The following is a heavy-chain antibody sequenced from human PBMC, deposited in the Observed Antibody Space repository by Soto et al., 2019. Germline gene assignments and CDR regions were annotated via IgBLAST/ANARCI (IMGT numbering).Heavy chain of an antibody. Sequence: DSVKVSCKASGYTFTGHYMHWVLQAPGQGLEWMGWVNPNGGGTILAQKFQGRVTLTRDTSISTAYMELTTLKSDDTAVYYCARGGAAWTYYYYGMDVWGQGTTVTVSS. D-gene: IGHD6-25*01. CDR3: ARGGAAWTYYYYGMDV. CDR1: GYTFTGHY. CDR2: VNPNGGGT. V-gene: IGHV1-2*02. J-gene: IGHJ6*02.